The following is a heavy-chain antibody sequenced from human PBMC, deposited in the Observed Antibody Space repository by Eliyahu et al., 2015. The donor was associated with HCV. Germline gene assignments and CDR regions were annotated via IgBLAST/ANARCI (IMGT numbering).Heavy chain of an antibody. Sequence: QVQLVQSGGGVVQPGKSLRLSCEGSGFTFXXXAMHWVRXAPGKGLEWVSGTSFDGNYRYYVGSVKGRFTISRDNSKNTLFLLMNSLTPEDTAVYYCAKDRRDYRPYYYDMDVWGQGTAVTVSS. CDR2: TSFDGNYR. D-gene: IGHD4-17*01. CDR3: AKDRRDYRPYYYDMDV. V-gene: IGHV3-30*18. CDR1: GFTFXXXA. J-gene: IGHJ6*02.